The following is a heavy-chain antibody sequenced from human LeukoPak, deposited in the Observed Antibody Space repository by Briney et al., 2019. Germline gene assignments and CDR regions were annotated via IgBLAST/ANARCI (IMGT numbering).Heavy chain of an antibody. CDR1: GYTFTSYG. CDR3: ARDLPNGGHSYGYVY. Sequence: ASVKVSCKASGYTFTSYGISWVRQAPGQGLEWMGWISAYNGNTNYAQKLQGRVTMTTDTSRKTAYMEVRSLRSDDTAVYYCARDLPNGGHSYGYVYWGQGTLVTVSS. V-gene: IGHV1-18*01. D-gene: IGHD5-18*01. CDR2: ISAYNGNT. J-gene: IGHJ4*02.